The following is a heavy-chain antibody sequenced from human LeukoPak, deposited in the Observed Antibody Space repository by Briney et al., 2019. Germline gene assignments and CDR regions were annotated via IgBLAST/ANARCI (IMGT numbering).Heavy chain of an antibody. J-gene: IGHJ6*02. Sequence: SVKVSCKASGGTFSSSPISWVRQAPGQGLEWMGGTIPFFGTTIYAQKFQGRVTITADESTSTAYMELSSLRSEDTAVYYCARDPSHLPYYYYGMDVWAKGPRSPSP. V-gene: IGHV1-69*13. D-gene: IGHD3-3*02. CDR2: TIPFFGTT. CDR3: ARDPSHLPYYYYGMDV. CDR1: GGTFSSSP.